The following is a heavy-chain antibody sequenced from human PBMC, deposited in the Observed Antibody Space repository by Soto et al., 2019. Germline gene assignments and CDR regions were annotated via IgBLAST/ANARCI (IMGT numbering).Heavy chain of an antibody. CDR1: GYSFTSYW. CDR3: ERRGSRSWYRMGTYGMDV. J-gene: IGHJ6*02. D-gene: IGHD6-13*01. V-gene: IGHV5-51*01. Sequence: GESLKISCKGSGYSFTSYWIGWVRQMPGKGLEWMGIIYPGDSDTRYSPSFQGQVTISADKSISTAYLQWSSLKASDTAMYYCERRGSRSWYRMGTYGMDVWGQGTTVTVYS. CDR2: IYPGDSDT.